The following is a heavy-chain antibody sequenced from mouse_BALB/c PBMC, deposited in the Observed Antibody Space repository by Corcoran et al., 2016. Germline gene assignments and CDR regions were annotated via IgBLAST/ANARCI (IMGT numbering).Heavy chain of an antibody. CDR3: ARDYGYWYFDV. CDR1: GYSFTGYY. D-gene: IGHD1-1*02. J-gene: IGHJ1*01. V-gene: IGHV1-26*01. Sequence: EVQLQQSGPELVKPGASVKISCKASGYSFTGYYMHWVKQRHVKSLEWIGRINPYNGATSYNQNFKDKASLTVDKSSSTAYMELHSLTSEDSAVYYCARDYGYWYFDVWGAGTTVTVSS. CDR2: INPYNGAT.